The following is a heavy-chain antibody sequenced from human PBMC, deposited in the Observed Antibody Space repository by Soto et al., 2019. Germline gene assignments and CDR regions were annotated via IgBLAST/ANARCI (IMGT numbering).Heavy chain of an antibody. Sequence: SETLSLTCTVSGGSMGGSYWSWIRQCPGKGLEWIAFIYYTGSPEYNPSLNSRVTISVDTSKNQFSLKLSAVTAADTAVYYCARGGWYLDYWGQGTLVTVSS. CDR1: GGSMGGSY. CDR3: ARGGWYLDY. J-gene: IGHJ4*02. D-gene: IGHD6-19*01. V-gene: IGHV4-59*01. CDR2: IYYTGSP.